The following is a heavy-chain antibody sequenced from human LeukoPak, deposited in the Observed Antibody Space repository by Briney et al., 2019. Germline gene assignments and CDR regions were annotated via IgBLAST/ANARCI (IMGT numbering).Heavy chain of an antibody. J-gene: IGHJ2*01. D-gene: IGHD2-21*02. CDR3: ATEAIVVVTARDYWYFDL. CDR2: IIPILGIP. CDR1: GYTFTSYY. V-gene: IGHV1-69*04. Sequence: ASVKVSCKSSGYTFTSYYMYWVRQAPGQGLEWMGRIIPILGIPNYAQKFQGRVTITADKSTTTAYMELSSLRSEDTAVYYCATEAIVVVTARDYWYFDLWGRGTLVTVSS.